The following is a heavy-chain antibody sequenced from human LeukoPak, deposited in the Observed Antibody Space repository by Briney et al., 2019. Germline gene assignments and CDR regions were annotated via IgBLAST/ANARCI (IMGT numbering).Heavy chain of an antibody. CDR3: ARAAAAGTSWFDP. D-gene: IGHD6-13*01. CDR2: ISAYNGNT. CDR1: GYTFTSYG. Sequence: GASVKVSCKASGYTFTSYGISWVRQAPGQGLEWMGWISAYNGNTNYAQKLQGRVTMATGTSTSTAYMELRSLRSDDTAVYYCARAAAAGTSWFDPWGQGTLVTVSS. V-gene: IGHV1-18*01. J-gene: IGHJ5*02.